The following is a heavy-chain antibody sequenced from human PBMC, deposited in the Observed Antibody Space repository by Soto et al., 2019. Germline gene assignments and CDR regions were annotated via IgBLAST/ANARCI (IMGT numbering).Heavy chain of an antibody. D-gene: IGHD1-1*01. CDR1: GYSFSTFW. Sequence: PGESLKVSCKGSGYSFSTFWIAWVRQLPGKGLDWVGLIYPLDSQTTYSPSFQGQVTISVDRSIDTAYLHWKTLQASDTAMYFCARGDKNGNSAVFDYWGPGALVTVSS. J-gene: IGHJ4*02. CDR3: ARGDKNGNSAVFDY. CDR2: IYPLDSQT. V-gene: IGHV5-51*01.